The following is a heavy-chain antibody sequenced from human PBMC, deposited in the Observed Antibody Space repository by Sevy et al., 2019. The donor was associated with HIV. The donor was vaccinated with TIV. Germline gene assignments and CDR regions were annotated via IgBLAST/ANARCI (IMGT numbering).Heavy chain of an antibody. D-gene: IGHD5-12*01. J-gene: IGHJ6*02. CDR3: ITDPGYRGYDEEVINYYYYGMDV. V-gene: IGHV3-15*01. Sequence: GGSLRLSCAASGFTFSSAWMSWVRQAPGKGLEWVGRIKSEIDGGAIDYAAPVKGRFSISRKDSKNKVYLKMNSLKTGDTAVYYCITDPGYRGYDEEVINYYYYGMDVWGQGTTVTVSS. CDR1: GFTFSSAW. CDR2: IKSEIDGGAI.